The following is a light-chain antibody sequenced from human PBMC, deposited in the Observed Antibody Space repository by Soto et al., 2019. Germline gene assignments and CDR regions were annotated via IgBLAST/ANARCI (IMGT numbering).Light chain of an antibody. Sequence: DIQVTQSPSTLSASVGDRVTITCRTSQSISNWLAWYQQKPGKTPKLLIYDASSLESGVPSRFSGSGSGTEFTLTISSLQPDDLATYYCQQYDSYRGTFGQGTKVDIK. J-gene: IGKJ1*01. V-gene: IGKV1-5*01. CDR2: DAS. CDR3: QQYDSYRGT. CDR1: QSISNW.